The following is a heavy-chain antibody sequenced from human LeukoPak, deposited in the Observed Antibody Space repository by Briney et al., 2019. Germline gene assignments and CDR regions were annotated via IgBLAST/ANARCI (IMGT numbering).Heavy chain of an antibody. V-gene: IGHV4-30-4*08. CDR2: IYYSGST. J-gene: IGHJ4*01. CDR3: ARVYRSSWYIIDPSPLYYFDY. D-gene: IGHD6-13*01. CDR1: GGSISSGDYY. Sequence: SETLSLTCTVSGGSISSGDYYWSWIRQPPGKGLEWIGYIYYSGSTYYNPSLKSRVTISVDTSKNQFSLKLSSVTAADTAVYYCARVYRSSWYIIDPSPLYYFDYWGHGTLVTVSS.